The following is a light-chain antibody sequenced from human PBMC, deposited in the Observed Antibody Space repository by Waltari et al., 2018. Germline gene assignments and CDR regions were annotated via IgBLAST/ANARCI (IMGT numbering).Light chain of an antibody. CDR3: GTWDAGLSAWV. V-gene: IGLV1-51*01. CDR2: ENN. CDR1: SPNIWNNI. J-gene: IGLJ3*02. Sequence: QSVLTQPPSVSAAPGQKGTLLCSGRSPNIWNNIVCWYQQFPGTPPKPLIYENNKRPSEISDRFSGSTSGTSATLGITGLQTGDEAEYFCGTWDAGLSAWVFGGGTKLTVL.